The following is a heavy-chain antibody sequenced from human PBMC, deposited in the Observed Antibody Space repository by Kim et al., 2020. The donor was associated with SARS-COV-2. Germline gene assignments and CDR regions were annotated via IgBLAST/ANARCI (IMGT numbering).Heavy chain of an antibody. D-gene: IGHD3-16*01. CDR2: INHSGST. CDR1: GGSFSGYY. Sequence: SETLSLTCAVYGGSFSGYYWSWIRQPPGKGLEWIGEINHSGSTNYNPSLKSRVTISVDTSKNQFSLKLSSVTAADTAVYYCARVLLGDYFDYWGQGTLVTVSS. CDR3: ARVLLGDYFDY. J-gene: IGHJ4*02. V-gene: IGHV4-34*01.